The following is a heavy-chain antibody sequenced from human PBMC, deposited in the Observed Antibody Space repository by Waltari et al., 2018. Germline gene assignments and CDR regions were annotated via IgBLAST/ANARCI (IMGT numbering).Heavy chain of an antibody. CDR1: GGTFSTYT. CDR2: IIPIFDKS. Sequence: QFQLIPSGAEVKRPGSSVRVSCKVSGGTFSTYTLSWVRQALGQGLEWMGGIIPIFDKSNYVQRFQGRVTFTADESTSTTYMELSSLKSDDTAVYYCARDGNHGAFEVWGQGTMVTVSS. V-gene: IGHV1-69*12. J-gene: IGHJ3*01. D-gene: IGHD1-26*01. CDR3: ARDGNHGAFEV.